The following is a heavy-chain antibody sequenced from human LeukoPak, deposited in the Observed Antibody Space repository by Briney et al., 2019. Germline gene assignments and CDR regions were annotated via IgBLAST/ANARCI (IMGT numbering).Heavy chain of an antibody. Sequence: GSLRLSCAASGFPFSSYGMHWVRQAPGKGLEWVAFIPYDGSDKFYADSVKGRFTISRDNSKNTLYLQMNSLRAEDTAVYYCAELGITMIGGVWGKGTTVTISS. CDR1: GFPFSSYG. J-gene: IGHJ6*04. D-gene: IGHD3-10*02. V-gene: IGHV3-30*02. CDR2: IPYDGSDK. CDR3: AELGITMIGGV.